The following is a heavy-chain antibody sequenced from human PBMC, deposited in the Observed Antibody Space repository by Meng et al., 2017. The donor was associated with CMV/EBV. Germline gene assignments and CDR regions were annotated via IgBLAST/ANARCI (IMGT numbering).Heavy chain of an antibody. D-gene: IGHD3-22*01. CDR1: GFTFSSYS. Sequence: GESLKISCAASGFTFSSYSVNWVRQAPGKGLEWVSYISSSSSTIYYADSVKGRFTISRDNAKNSLYLQMNSLRAEDTAVYYCARGGYYDSSGYPKSLGWFDPWGQGTLVTVSS. CDR2: ISSSSSTI. CDR3: ARGGYYDSSGYPKSLGWFDP. J-gene: IGHJ5*02. V-gene: IGHV3-48*04.